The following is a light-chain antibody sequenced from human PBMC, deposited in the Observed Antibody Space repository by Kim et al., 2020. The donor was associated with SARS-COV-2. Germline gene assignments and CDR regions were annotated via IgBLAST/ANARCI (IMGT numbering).Light chain of an antibody. J-gene: IGKJ5*01. CDR2: DAS. V-gene: IGKV1D-13*01. CDR3: QQFKNYIT. Sequence: AIQLTQSPSSLSASVGDRVTITCRASQGISSALAWYQQKPGKAPKLLIYDASSLESGVPSRFSGSGSGTDFTLTISSLQPEDFATYYCQQFKNYITFGQGTRLEIK. CDR1: QGISSA.